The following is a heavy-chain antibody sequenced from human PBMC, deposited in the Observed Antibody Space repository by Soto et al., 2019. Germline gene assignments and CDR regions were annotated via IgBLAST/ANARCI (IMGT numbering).Heavy chain of an antibody. CDR1: GFNFRHSS. D-gene: IGHD3-22*01. V-gene: IGHV3-15*07. CDR3: TTDSYSTMIVIRFDY. J-gene: IGHJ4*01. Sequence: PGGSRWLSRVATGFNFRHSSRNRAPPGPRKGLEWVGRIKSKTAGGTTDFAAPVKGRFAISRDDSKNMVYLQMNSLKTEDTALYYCTTDSYSTMIVIRFDYWRHGTLVTVSS. CDR2: IKSKTAGGTT.